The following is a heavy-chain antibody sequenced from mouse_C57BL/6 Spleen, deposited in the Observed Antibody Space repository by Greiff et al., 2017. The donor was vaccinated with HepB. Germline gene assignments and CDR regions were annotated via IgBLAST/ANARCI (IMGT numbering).Heavy chain of an antibody. Sequence: QVQLQQSGAELVKPGASVKLSCKASGYTFTSYWMHWVKQRPGRGLEWIGRIDPNSGGTKYNEKFKSKTTLTVDKPSSTAYMQLSSLTSEGSAVYDCARKGRNSNPYDYDMDYWGQGTSVTVSS. CDR2: IDPNSGGT. CDR3: ARKGRNSNPYDYDMDY. J-gene: IGHJ4*01. CDR1: GYTFTSYW. D-gene: IGHD2-5*01. V-gene: IGHV1-72*01.